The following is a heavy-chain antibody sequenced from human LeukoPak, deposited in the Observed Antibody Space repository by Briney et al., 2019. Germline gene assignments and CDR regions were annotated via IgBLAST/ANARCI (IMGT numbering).Heavy chain of an antibody. CDR2: INPKSGGT. CDR3: ARDRGAAAGAVNWFDP. Sequence: GASVKVSCKASGYTFTGYYMHWVRQAPGQGLEWMGRINPKSGGTKYAQELQGRVTMTTDTSTSTAYMELRSLRSDDTAVYYCARDRGAAAGAVNWFDPWGQGTLVTVSS. J-gene: IGHJ5*02. CDR1: GYTFTGYY. V-gene: IGHV1-2*06. D-gene: IGHD6-13*01.